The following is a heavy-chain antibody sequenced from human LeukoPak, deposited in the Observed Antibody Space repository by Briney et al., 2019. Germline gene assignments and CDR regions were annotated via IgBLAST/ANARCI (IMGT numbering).Heavy chain of an antibody. CDR3: ARDRLYYYYMDV. D-gene: IGHD2-21*01. J-gene: IGHJ6*03. CDR2: ISSSSSYI. V-gene: IGHV3-21*01. CDR1: GFTFSSYS. Sequence: GGSVRLSCAASGFTFSSYSMNWVRQAPGKGLEWVSSISSSSSYIYYADSVKGRFTISRDNAKNTLYLQMNSLRAEDTAVYYCARDRLYYYYMDVWGKGTTVTVSS.